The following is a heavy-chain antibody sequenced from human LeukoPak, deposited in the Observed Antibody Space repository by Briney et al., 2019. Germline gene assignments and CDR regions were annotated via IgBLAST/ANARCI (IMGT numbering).Heavy chain of an antibody. CDR3: ARHGGYSYGSKRTFDY. D-gene: IGHD5-18*01. J-gene: IGHJ4*02. CDR2: INHSGST. V-gene: IGHV4-34*01. CDR1: GGSFSGYY. Sequence: SETLSLTCAVYGGSFSGYYWSWIRQPPGKGLEWIGEINHSGSTNYNPSLKSRVTISVDTSKNQFSLKLSSVTAADTAVYYCARHGGYSYGSKRTFDYWGQGTLVTVSS.